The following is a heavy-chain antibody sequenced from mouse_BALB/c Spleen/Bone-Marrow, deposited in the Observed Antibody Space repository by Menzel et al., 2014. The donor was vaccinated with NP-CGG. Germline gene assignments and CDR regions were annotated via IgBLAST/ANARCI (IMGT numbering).Heavy chain of an antibody. V-gene: IGHV1S81*02. CDR1: GYTFTSYW. CDR3: ARCYYGNYFDY. CDR2: INPSNGRT. Sequence: QAQLKDSGAELVKPGASVKLSCKASGYTFTSYWMHWVKQRPGQGLEWIGGINPSNGRTNYNEKFKSKATLTVDKSSSTAYMQLSSLTSEDSAVYYCARCYYGNYFDYWGQGTTLTVSS. J-gene: IGHJ2*01. D-gene: IGHD2-1*01.